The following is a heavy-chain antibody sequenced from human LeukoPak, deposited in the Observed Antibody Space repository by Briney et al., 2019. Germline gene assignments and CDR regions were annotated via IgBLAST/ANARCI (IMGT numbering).Heavy chain of an antibody. J-gene: IGHJ4*02. CDR3: ARTITGTPL. D-gene: IGHD1-20*01. V-gene: IGHV4-34*01. Sequence: SETLSLTCAVYGGSFSGCYWSWIRQPPGKGLEWIGEINHSGSTNYNLSLKSRVTISVDTSKNQFSLKLSSVTAADTAVYYCARTITGTPLWGQGTLVTVSS. CDR2: INHSGST. CDR1: GGSFSGCY.